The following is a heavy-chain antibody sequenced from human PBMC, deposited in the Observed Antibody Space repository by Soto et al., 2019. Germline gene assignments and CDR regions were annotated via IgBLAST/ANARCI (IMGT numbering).Heavy chain of an antibody. CDR1: GYTFTSYG. J-gene: IGHJ6*02. CDR2: ISAYNGNT. V-gene: IGHV1-18*01. CDR3: ARQFFPDYYYGMDV. Sequence: QVQLVQSGAEVKKPGASVKVSCKASGYTFTSYGISWVRQAPGQGLEWMGWISAYNGNTNYAQKLQGRVTMTTDTXXSTAYMELRRLRSDDTAVYYCARQFFPDYYYGMDVWGQGTTVTVSS.